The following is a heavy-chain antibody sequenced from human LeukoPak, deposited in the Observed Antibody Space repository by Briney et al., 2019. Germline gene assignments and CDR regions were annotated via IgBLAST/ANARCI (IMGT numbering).Heavy chain of an antibody. CDR3: ARDLAGYSYAYYYYIDV. V-gene: IGHV4-38-2*02. CDR2: IYTSGST. J-gene: IGHJ6*03. CDR1: GYSISSGNY. D-gene: IGHD5-18*01. Sequence: SETLSLTCTVSGYSISSGNYWGWIRQPPGKGLEWIGRIYTSGSTNYNPSLKSRVTMSVDTSTNQFSLKLSSVTAADTAVYYCARDLAGYSYAYYYYIDVWGKGTTVTISS.